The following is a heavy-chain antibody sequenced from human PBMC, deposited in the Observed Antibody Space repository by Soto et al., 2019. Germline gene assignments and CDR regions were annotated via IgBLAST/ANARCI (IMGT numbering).Heavy chain of an antibody. V-gene: IGHV4-31*03. J-gene: IGHJ4*02. CDR3: AREGGIVGATAADY. Sequence: QVQLQESGPGLVKPSQTLSLTCTVSGGSISSGGYYWSWIRQHPGKGLEWIGYIYYSGSTYYNPSLKRRVTIAVDTSKNQFSLKLSSVTAADTAVYYCAREGGIVGATAADYWGQGTLVTVSS. D-gene: IGHD1-26*01. CDR1: GGSISSGGYY. CDR2: IYYSGST.